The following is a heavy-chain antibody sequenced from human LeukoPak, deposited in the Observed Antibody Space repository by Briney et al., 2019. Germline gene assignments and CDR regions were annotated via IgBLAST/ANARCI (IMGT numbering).Heavy chain of an antibody. J-gene: IGHJ4*02. CDR3: TTDSRRNY. Sequence: GGSLRLSCAASGFTFSSYSMNWVRQAPGKGLEWVSSISSSSSYIYYADSVKGRFTISRDNAKNSLYLQMNSLKTEDTAVYYCTTDSRRNYWGQGTLVTVSS. V-gene: IGHV3-21*03. CDR2: ISSSSSYI. CDR1: GFTFSSYS.